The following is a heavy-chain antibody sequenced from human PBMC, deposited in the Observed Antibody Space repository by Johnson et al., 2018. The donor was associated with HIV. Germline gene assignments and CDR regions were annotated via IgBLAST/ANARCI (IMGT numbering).Heavy chain of an antibody. V-gene: IGHV3-7*05. Sequence: VQLVESGGGLVQPGGSLRLSCAASGFTFSSYWMSWVRQAPGKGLEWVANIKQDGSEKYYVGSVKGRFTISRDNAKNSLYLQRNSLRAEDTAGYYCAREVGRYSGSYYGDAYVIWGQGTMVTVSS. CDR3: AREVGRYSGSYYGDAYVI. CDR2: IKQDGSEK. J-gene: IGHJ3*02. CDR1: GFTFSSYW. D-gene: IGHD1-26*01.